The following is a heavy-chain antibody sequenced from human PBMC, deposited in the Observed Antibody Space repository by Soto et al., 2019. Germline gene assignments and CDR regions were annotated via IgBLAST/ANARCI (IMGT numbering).Heavy chain of an antibody. J-gene: IGHJ1*01. CDR2: ISSDGSYT. D-gene: IGHD2-15*01. V-gene: IGHV3-11*05. Sequence: QVQLVESGGGLVKPGGSLRLSCAASGFTFSDSYMTWIRQAPGKGLEWVSYISSDGSYTNYADSVKGRFTISRDNAKNSLYLQMNSLRAEDTAVYYCARVFVVVAATLAEYFHHWGQGTLVTVSP. CDR1: GFTFSDSY. CDR3: ARVFVVVAATLAEYFHH.